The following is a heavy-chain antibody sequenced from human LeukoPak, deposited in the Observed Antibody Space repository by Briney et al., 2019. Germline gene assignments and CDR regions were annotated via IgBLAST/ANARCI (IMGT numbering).Heavy chain of an antibody. V-gene: IGHV1-69*01. CDR1: GDTFSNYA. D-gene: IGHD3-3*01. CDR2: IIPILATT. CDR3: AREDFLEWPSGVYDV. Sequence: SVKVSCKASGDTFSNYAVTWVRQAPGQGLEWMGGIIPILATTNYAQKFQGKVTITADDSTSTAFMEVNSLRSEDTAVYYCAREDFLEWPSGVYDVWGHGTMVTVSS. J-gene: IGHJ3*01.